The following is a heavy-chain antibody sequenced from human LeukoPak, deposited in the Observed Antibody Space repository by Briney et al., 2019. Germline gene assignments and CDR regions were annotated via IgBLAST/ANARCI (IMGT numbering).Heavy chain of an antibody. CDR1: GYTLTEIS. Sequence: ASVKVSCKVSGYTLTEISLHWVRQAPGKGLEWMGGFDREDGETMYAQKFQGRVTMTEDTPTDTAFMELSSLRSEDTAVYYCATVGYSYGAFDYWGQGTLVIVSS. CDR2: FDREDGET. J-gene: IGHJ4*02. V-gene: IGHV1-24*01. CDR3: ATVGYSYGAFDY. D-gene: IGHD5-18*01.